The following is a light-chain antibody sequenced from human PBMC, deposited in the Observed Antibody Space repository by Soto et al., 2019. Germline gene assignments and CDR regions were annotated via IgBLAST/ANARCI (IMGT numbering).Light chain of an antibody. CDR2: GAS. CDR1: QALNRNFQAWYQQRPDQAPSHY. CDR3: QQYGSAPFT. J-gene: IGKJ3*01. Sequence: IVLTQSPGTLSLSPGDRATLSCRAGQALNRNFQAWYQQRPDQAPSHYLDWYKQKPGHAPRLLIVGASSRGTSFPYRVSGSGAGTDFTLTISRLEPEAFAVYFCQQYGSAPFTFGHGTRVEI. V-gene: IGKV3-20*01.